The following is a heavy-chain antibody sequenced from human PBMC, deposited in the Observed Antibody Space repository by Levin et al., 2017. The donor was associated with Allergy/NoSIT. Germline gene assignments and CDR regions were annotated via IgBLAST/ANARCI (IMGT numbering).Heavy chain of an antibody. CDR1: GGSISSYY. J-gene: IGHJ5*02. CDR3: AREGTVVTGYDWFDP. D-gene: IGHD4-23*01. CDR2: VYYTGST. Sequence: SETLSLTCTVSGGSISSYYWTWIRQPPGKGLEWIGYVYYTGSTNYNPSLKSRVTISVDTSKNQFSLKLSSVTAADTAVYYCAREGTVVTGYDWFDPWGQGTLVTVSS. V-gene: IGHV4-59*01.